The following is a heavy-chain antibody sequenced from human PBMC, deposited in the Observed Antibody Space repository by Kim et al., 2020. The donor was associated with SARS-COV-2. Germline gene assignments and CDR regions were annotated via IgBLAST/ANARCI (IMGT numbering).Heavy chain of an antibody. V-gene: IGHV6-1*01. D-gene: IGHD6-13*01. CDR1: GDSVSSNTAA. CDR2: TYYRSKWYN. Sequence: SQTLSLTCAISGDSVSSNTAAWNCIRQSPSRGLEWLGRTYYRSKWYNDYAVSVKSRMTINPDTSKNQFSLQLNSATPEDAAVYYCARGLSGIAFDYWGQGTLVTVSS. J-gene: IGHJ4*02. CDR3: ARGLSGIAFDY.